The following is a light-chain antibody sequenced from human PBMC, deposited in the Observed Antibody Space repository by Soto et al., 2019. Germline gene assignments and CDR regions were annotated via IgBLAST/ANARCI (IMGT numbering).Light chain of an antibody. Sequence: EIVLTQSPGTLSLSPGERATLSCRASQSVSSSYLAWYQQKPGQAPRLLIYGASSGATGIPDRFSGSGSGTDFTLTISRLEPEDFAVYYCQQYVSSPYTFGQGTKLEIK. CDR2: GAS. V-gene: IGKV3-20*01. CDR1: QSVSSSY. J-gene: IGKJ2*01. CDR3: QQYVSSPYT.